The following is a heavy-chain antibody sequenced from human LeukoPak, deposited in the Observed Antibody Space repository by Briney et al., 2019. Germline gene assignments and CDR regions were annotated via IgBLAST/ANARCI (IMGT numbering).Heavy chain of an antibody. CDR1: GFTFSSYT. D-gene: IGHD7-27*01. V-gene: IGHV3-23*01. Sequence: GGSLRLSCAASGFTFSSYTMSWVRQAPGKGLEWVSTITTSDGNTYYADSVKGQFTVSRDNSKNTLFLQMNSLRAEDTAVYYCAKDGGLWVSAHWGDSWGRGPLVTVSS. CDR3: AKDGGLWVSAHWGDS. CDR2: ITTSDGNT. J-gene: IGHJ4*02.